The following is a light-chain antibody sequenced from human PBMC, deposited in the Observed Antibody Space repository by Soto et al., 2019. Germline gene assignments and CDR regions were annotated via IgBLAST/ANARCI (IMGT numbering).Light chain of an antibody. V-gene: IGKV3-20*01. CDR3: QQYGNSPWT. J-gene: IGKJ5*01. Sequence: ETVLTQSPGTLALSPGERVTLSCRASQSVTYRYLAWYQQKPGQAPRLLIYAASGRATGTPDRFSGSGSGTDFSLTISRLEPEDFAVYYCQQYGNSPWTFGQGTRLEIK. CDR2: AAS. CDR1: QSVTYRY.